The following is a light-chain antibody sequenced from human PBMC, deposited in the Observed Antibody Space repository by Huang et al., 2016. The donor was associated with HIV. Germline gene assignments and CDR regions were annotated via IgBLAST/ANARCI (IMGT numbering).Light chain of an antibody. J-gene: IGKJ1*01. CDR3: QQYNNWPPGT. Sequence: EMVMTQSPVTLSVSPGERATLSCKASQTVNSNLAWYQQKPGQAPRLLIYGAYTRATGIPARFSGSGSGTEFTLTISSLQSEDFAVYYCQQYNNWPPGTFGQGTKVEI. CDR2: GAY. V-gene: IGKV3-15*01. CDR1: QTVNSN.